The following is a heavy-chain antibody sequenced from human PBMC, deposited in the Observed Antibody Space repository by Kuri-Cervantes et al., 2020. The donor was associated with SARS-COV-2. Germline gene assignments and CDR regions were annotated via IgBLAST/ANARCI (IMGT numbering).Heavy chain of an antibody. V-gene: IGHV1-24*01. CDR2: FDPEDGET. CDR1: GYTLTELS. D-gene: IGHD5-12*01. CDR3: AKGGYSGYKNLLYYYYAMDV. J-gene: IGHJ6*02. Sequence: ASVKVSCKVSGYTLTELSMHWVRQAPGKGLEWMGGFDPEDGETIYAQKFQGRVTMTEDTSTDTAYMELSSLRSEDTAVYYCAKGGYSGYKNLLYYYYAMDVWGQGTTVTVSS.